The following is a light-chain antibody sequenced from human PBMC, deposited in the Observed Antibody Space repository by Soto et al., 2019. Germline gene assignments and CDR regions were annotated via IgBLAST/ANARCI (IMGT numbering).Light chain of an antibody. Sequence: DIQLTQSPSFLSASVRDRVTIPCRASQGISSYLAWYKQKPGKAPKLLISTASTLHSGVPSRFSGSGSGTEFTLTISSLQPEDFATYYCQQLNNYTRTFGQGTKVDNK. V-gene: IGKV1-9*01. CDR1: QGISSY. J-gene: IGKJ1*01. CDR3: QQLNNYTRT. CDR2: TAS.